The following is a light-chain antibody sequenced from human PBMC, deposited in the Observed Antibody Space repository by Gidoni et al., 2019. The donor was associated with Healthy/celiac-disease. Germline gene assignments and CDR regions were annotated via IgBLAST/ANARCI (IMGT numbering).Light chain of an antibody. CDR2: WAS. CDR3: QQYYSTPRWT. J-gene: IGKJ1*01. V-gene: IGKV4-1*01. Sequence: DIVLTQSPDSLAVSLGERATINCKSSQSVLYSSNNKNYLAWYQQKPGQPPKLLIYWASTRESGVPDRFSGSGSGTDFTLTISSLQAEDVAVYYCQQYYSTPRWTFXXXTKVVIK. CDR1: QSVLYSSNNKNY.